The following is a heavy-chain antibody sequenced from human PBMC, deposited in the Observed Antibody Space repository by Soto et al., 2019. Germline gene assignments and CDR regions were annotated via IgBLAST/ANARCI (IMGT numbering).Heavy chain of an antibody. D-gene: IGHD6-6*01. CDR2: IYHSGST. Sequence: QVQLQESGPGLVKPSGTLSLTCAVSGGSISSSNWWSWVRPPPGKGLEWIGEIYHSGSTNYNPSLKSRVTISVDKSKNQFSLKLSSVTAADTAVYYCARAPYIADRPWGGSWFDPWGQGTLVTVSS. CDR1: GGSISSSNW. V-gene: IGHV4-4*02. CDR3: ARAPYIADRPWGGSWFDP. J-gene: IGHJ5*02.